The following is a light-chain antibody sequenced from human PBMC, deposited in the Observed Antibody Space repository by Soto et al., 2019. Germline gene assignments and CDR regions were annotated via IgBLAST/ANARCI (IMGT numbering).Light chain of an antibody. CDR3: CSYAGSYTHV. Sequence: QSALTQPRSVSGSPGQSVTISCTGTSSDVGGYNYVSWSQQHPGKAPKLMIYDVSKRPSGVPDRFSGSKSGNTASLTISGLQAEDAADYYCCSYAGSYTHVFGTGTNVTVL. CDR2: DVS. CDR1: SSDVGGYNY. J-gene: IGLJ1*01. V-gene: IGLV2-11*01.